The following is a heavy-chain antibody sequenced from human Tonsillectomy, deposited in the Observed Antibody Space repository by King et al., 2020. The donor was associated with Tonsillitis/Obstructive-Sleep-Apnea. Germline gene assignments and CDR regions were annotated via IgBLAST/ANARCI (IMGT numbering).Heavy chain of an antibody. Sequence: VQLVESGGGVVQPGRSLRLSCAASGFTFSDYPMHWVRQAPGKGLEWVAVTSFDGRNRYYADSVKGRFTISRDNSKSTLHLQMSSLRTEDTAVYYCVVGADAFDTWGQGTTVTVSS. V-gene: IGHV3-30*04. CDR2: TSFDGRNR. CDR3: VVGADAFDT. D-gene: IGHD3-10*01. J-gene: IGHJ3*02. CDR1: GFTFSDYP.